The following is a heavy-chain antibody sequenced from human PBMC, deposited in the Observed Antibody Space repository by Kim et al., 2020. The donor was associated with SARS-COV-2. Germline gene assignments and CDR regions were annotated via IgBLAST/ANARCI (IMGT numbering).Heavy chain of an antibody. Sequence: KFQGRVTISADKSTSTAYMELSSLRSEDTAIYYCARDGTYTSAWYDAFDIWGQGTMVTVSS. J-gene: IGHJ3*02. V-gene: IGHV1-69*04. D-gene: IGHD6-19*01. CDR3: ARDGTYTSAWYDAFDI.